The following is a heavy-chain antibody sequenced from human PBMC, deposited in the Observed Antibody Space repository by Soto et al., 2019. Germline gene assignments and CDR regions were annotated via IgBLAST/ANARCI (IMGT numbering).Heavy chain of an antibody. V-gene: IGHV3-23*01. D-gene: IGHD3-10*01. CDR3: ATSSGYYYGSGSYWAELPGTFDY. CDR1: GFTFSSYA. J-gene: IGHJ4*02. CDR2: ISGSGGST. Sequence: GGSLRLSCAASGFTFSSYAMSWVRQAPGKGLEWVSAISGSGGSTYYADSVKGRFTISRDNSKNTLYLQMNSLRAEDTAVYYCATSSGYYYGSGSYWAELPGTFDYWGQGTLVTVSS.